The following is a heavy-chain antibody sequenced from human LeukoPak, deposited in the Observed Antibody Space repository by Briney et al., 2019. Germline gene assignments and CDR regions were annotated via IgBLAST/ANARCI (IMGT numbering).Heavy chain of an antibody. J-gene: IGHJ2*01. CDR1: GLTFSRYW. CDR3: AKGGDILTGYYLYWYFDL. CDR2: ISRSGSST. V-gene: IGHV3-23*01. Sequence: GGSLRLSCVASGLTFSRYWMTWVRQAPGKGLEWVSAISRSGSSTDYADSVKGRFTISRDNSKNTLYLQMNSLRPEDTAVYYCAKGGDILTGYYLYWYFDLWGRGTLVTVSS. D-gene: IGHD3-9*01.